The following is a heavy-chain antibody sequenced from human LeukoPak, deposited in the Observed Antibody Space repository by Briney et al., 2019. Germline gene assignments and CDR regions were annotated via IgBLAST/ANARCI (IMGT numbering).Heavy chain of an antibody. D-gene: IGHD3-3*01. J-gene: IGHJ4*02. CDR3: ARDFDTWSGYYWKSFEY. Sequence: PGGSLRLSCAASGFTFSTYGMHWVRQAPGKGLEWMAVISYDGINKDYADSVKDRFTVSRDNSKDTLYLQIYSLRAEDTAVYFCARDFDTWSGYYWKSFEYWGQGALVTVAS. CDR1: GFTFSTYG. CDR2: ISYDGINK. V-gene: IGHV3-30*03.